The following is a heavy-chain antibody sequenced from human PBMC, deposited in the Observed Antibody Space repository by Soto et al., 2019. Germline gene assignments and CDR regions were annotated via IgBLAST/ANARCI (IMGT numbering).Heavy chain of an antibody. CDR3: AGDCSSTSCYMTH. Sequence: GGSLRLSCAASGFTFSSYWMSWVRQAPGKGLEWVANIKQDGSEKYYVDSVKGRFTISRDNAKNSLYLQMNSLRAEDTAVYYCAGDCSSTSCYMTHWGQGTLVTVSS. V-gene: IGHV3-7*03. CDR1: GFTFSSYW. D-gene: IGHD2-2*02. J-gene: IGHJ4*02. CDR2: IKQDGSEK.